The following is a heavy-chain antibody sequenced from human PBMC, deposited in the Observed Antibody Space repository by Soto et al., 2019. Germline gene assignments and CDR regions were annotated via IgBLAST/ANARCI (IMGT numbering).Heavy chain of an antibody. Sequence: GGSLRLSCAAPGFTFSGYSMNWVRQAPGKGLEWVSYISIGSSTIYYADSVKGRFTISRDNAKNSLYLQMNGLRAEDTAVYYCARGNYGSGKNYWGQGTLVTVSS. D-gene: IGHD3-10*01. CDR1: GFTFSGYS. J-gene: IGHJ4*02. V-gene: IGHV3-48*01. CDR3: ARGNYGSGKNY. CDR2: ISIGSSTI.